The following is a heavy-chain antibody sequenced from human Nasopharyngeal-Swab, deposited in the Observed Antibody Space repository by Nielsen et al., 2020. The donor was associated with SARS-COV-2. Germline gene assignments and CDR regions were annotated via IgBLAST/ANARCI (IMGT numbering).Heavy chain of an antibody. CDR2: ISSSSSYI. Sequence: GGSLRLSCAASGFTFSSYSMNWVRQAPGKGLEWVSSISSSSSYIYYADSVKGRFTISRDNAKNSLYLQMNSLRAEDTAVYYCARVMITFGGVIVIPRNAFDIWGQGTMVTVSS. J-gene: IGHJ3*02. CDR1: GFTFSSYS. CDR3: ARVMITFGGVIVIPRNAFDI. D-gene: IGHD3-16*02. V-gene: IGHV3-21*01.